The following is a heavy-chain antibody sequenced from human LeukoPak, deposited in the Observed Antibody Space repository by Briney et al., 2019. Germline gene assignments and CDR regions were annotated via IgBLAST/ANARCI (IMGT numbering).Heavy chain of an antibody. V-gene: IGHV3-53*01. D-gene: IGHD1-1*01. J-gene: IGHJ4*02. CDR3: ARNSAFDY. CDR1: GFTVSSNY. Sequence: GGSLRLSCAASGFTVSSNYMSWVRQAPGKGLEWISIIYTGGTTYYADSVKGRFTISRDTSRNTLYLQMNSLRVEDTAVYYCARNSAFDYWGQGTLVTVSS. CDR2: IYTGGTT.